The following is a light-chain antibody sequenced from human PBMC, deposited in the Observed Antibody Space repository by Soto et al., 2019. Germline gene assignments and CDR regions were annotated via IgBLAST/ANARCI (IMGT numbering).Light chain of an antibody. J-gene: IGKJ1*01. V-gene: IGKV1-39*01. Sequence: IQTTPSPSSLSASVGDRVTITCRASQSISSYLNWYQQKPGKAPKLLIYAASTLQRGVPSRFSGSGSGTDFTLTISCLQSEDFATYYCQQYYSFPWTFGQGTKV. CDR1: QSISSY. CDR3: QQYYSFPWT. CDR2: AAS.